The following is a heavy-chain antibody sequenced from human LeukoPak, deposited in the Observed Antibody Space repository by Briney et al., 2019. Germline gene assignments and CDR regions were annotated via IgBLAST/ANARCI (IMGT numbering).Heavy chain of an antibody. D-gene: IGHD5-12*01. Sequence: GGSLRLSCAASGFAFSNYAMSWVRQAPEKGLEWVSTISGSGGSTFYANSVKGRFAISRDNSGNTLYLQMNSLRAEDTAIYYCAKCEAYTGYVPHYWGQGTQVIVSS. CDR1: GFAFSNYA. V-gene: IGHV3-23*01. CDR2: ISGSGGST. J-gene: IGHJ4*02. CDR3: AKCEAYTGYVPHY.